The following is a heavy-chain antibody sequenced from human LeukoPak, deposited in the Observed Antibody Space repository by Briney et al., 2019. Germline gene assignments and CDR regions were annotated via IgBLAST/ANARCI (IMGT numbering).Heavy chain of an antibody. CDR1: GYTFTGYY. CDR2: INPNGGGT. J-gene: IGHJ4*02. D-gene: IGHD3-10*01. Sequence: ASVKVSCKASGYTFTGYYMHWVRQAPGQGLEWMGRINPNGGGTNYAQKFQGRVTMTTDTSISTAYMELGGLRYDDTAVYYCARVSSSGDYYDNWGQGTLVTVSS. V-gene: IGHV1-2*06. CDR3: ARVSSSGDYYDN.